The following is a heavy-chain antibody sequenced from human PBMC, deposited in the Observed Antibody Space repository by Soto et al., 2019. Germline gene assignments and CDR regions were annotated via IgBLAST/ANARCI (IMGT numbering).Heavy chain of an antibody. J-gene: IGHJ6*02. CDR1: GFGFSNRG. Sequence: PGGSLRLSCAGSGFGFSNRGMHWVRQSPGKGLEWVAVISYDGGNAYYAESVKGRFTFSRDNSTTTMYIEMSSVRGDDTAVYYCARDLTVFGVLNGHSAMDVWGQGTTVTVSS. D-gene: IGHD3-3*01. CDR2: ISYDGGNA. CDR3: ARDLTVFGVLNGHSAMDV. V-gene: IGHV3-30*03.